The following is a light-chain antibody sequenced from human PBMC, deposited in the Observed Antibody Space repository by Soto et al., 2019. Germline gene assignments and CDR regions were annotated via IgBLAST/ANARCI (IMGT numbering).Light chain of an antibody. CDR1: QSVGTR. V-gene: IGKV3-20*01. CDR2: GAS. J-gene: IGKJ4*01. CDR3: QQFSSYPLT. Sequence: IVLTQSPDTLSFSPGERATLSCRASQSVGTRLAWYQHKTGQAPSLLMSGASSRATGIPDRFSGGGSGTDFTLTISRLEPEDFAVYYCQQFSSYPLTFGGGTKVDIK.